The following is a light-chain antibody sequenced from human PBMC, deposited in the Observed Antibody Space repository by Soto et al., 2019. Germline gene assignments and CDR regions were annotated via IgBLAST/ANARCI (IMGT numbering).Light chain of an antibody. CDR3: QQYASAPLT. CDR2: DAS. V-gene: IGKV3-20*01. Sequence: EIVLTQSLGTLSLSPGERPTLSCRASQSVGKNYLAWFQQKPGQAPRLLLYDASSRATGVPDRFSGSGSGTDFTLTISRLEPEDFAVYYCQQYASAPLTFGGGTKVEIK. J-gene: IGKJ4*01. CDR1: QSVGKNY.